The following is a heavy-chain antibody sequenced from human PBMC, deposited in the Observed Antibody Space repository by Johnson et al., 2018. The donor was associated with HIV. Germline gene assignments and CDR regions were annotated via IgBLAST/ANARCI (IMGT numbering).Heavy chain of an antibody. CDR1: GFTFSSYG. D-gene: IGHD1-26*01. V-gene: IGHV3-NL1*01. Sequence: QVQLVEFGGGVVQPGKSLRLSCAASGFTFSSYGMHWVRQAPGKGLKWVSVIYSGGSTYYADSVKGRFTISRDNSKNMLYLQMNSLRAEDTAVYYCAKDLWGGSYLDVFDIWGPGTMVTVSS. CDR2: IYSGGST. CDR3: AKDLWGGSYLDVFDI. J-gene: IGHJ3*02.